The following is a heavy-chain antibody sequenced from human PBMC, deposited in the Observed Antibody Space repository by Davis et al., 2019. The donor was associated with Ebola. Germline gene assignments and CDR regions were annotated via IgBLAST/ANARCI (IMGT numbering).Heavy chain of an antibody. CDR2: ISSSSSYI. CDR1: GFTFSSYS. V-gene: IGHV3-21*01. Sequence: GESLKISCAASGFTFSSYSMNWVRQAPGKGLEWVSSISSSSSYIYYADSVKGRFTISRDNAKNSLYLQMNSLRAEDTAVYYCARDRSSWTGWFDPWGQGTLVTVSS. CDR3: ARDRSSWTGWFDP. J-gene: IGHJ5*02. D-gene: IGHD6-13*01.